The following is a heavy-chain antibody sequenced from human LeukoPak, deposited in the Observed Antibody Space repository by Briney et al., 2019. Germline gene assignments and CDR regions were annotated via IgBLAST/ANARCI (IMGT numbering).Heavy chain of an antibody. D-gene: IGHD1-26*01. Sequence: SETLSLTCTVSGGSISGYYWSWIRQPAGKGLEWIGRIYSSGSTNYNPSLKSRVTMSVDTSKNQFSLKLSSVTAADTAVYYCARVSYSGLYYFDYWGQGTLVTVSS. CDR2: IYSSGST. J-gene: IGHJ4*02. CDR3: ARVSYSGLYYFDY. V-gene: IGHV4-4*07. CDR1: GGSISGYY.